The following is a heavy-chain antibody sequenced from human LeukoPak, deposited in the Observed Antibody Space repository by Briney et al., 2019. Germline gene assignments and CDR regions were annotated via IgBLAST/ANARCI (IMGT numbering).Heavy chain of an antibody. CDR2: ISSTSTYM. CDR3: ARRVTTFLS. D-gene: IGHD4-17*01. CDR1: GFDLSPYT. V-gene: IGHV3-21*01. J-gene: IGHJ4*02. Sequence: KPGGSLRLSCSASGFDLSPYTMNWVRQAPGKGLESVASISSTSTYMYYGDSLKGRFTISRDNAKNTLYLQLDSLRAEDTATYYCARRVTTFLSWGQGTLVIVS.